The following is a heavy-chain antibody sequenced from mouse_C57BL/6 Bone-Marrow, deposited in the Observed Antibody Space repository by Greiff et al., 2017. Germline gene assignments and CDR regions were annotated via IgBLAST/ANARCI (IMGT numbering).Heavy chain of an antibody. V-gene: IGHV1-55*01. CDR3: ASPREVVATYYFDY. D-gene: IGHD1-1*01. CDR1: GYTFTSYW. CDR2: FYPGSGST. Sequence: QVQLQQPGAELVKPGASVKMSCKASGYTFTSYWIPWVKQRPGQGLEWIGDFYPGSGSTNYNEKFKSKATLTVDTSSSTAYMQLSSLTSEDSAVYYYASPREVVATYYFDYWGQGTTLTVSS. J-gene: IGHJ2*01.